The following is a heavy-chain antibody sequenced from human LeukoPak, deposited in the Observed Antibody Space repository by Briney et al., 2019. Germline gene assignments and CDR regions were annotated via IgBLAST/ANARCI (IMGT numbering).Heavy chain of an antibody. J-gene: IGHJ4*02. Sequence: GGSLRFSCAAYVFTFRGHWMHWVRQPPGKGLVWVSRISSDGSSTSYADSVKGRFTISRDNAKNTLYLQMNSLRAEDTAVYYCARDLGGVTDYWGQGTLVTVS. D-gene: IGHD2-21*02. CDR1: VFTFRGHW. V-gene: IGHV3-74*01. CDR3: ARDLGGVTDY. CDR2: ISSDGSST.